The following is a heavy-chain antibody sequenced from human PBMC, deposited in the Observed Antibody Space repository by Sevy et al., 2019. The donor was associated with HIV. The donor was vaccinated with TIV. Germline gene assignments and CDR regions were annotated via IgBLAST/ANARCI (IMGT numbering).Heavy chain of an antibody. CDR1: GYTFTSQY. Sequence: ASVKVSCKASGYTFTSQYMHWVRQAPGQGLEWMGIINPSGGSTSYAQKFQGRVTMTRDTSTSTVYMELSSLRSEDTAVYYCPTDSDNYDILTGYYPFDYWGQGTLVTVSS. D-gene: IGHD3-9*01. J-gene: IGHJ4*02. CDR3: PTDSDNYDILTGYYPFDY. CDR2: INPSGGST. V-gene: IGHV1-46*01.